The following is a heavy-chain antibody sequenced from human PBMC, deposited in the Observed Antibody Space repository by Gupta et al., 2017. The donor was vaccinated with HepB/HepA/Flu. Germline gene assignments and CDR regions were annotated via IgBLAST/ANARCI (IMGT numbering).Heavy chain of an antibody. D-gene: IGHD1-26*01. J-gene: IGHJ4*02. V-gene: IGHV3-21*01. CDR3: ARRIDRGSYSAFDY. Sequence: EVQLVESGGGLVKPGGSLRLSCAASGFTFSSYSMNWVRQAPGKGLEWVSSMSSSSSYSYYAASVEDRFTISRDNPKNSLYLQMNRLRAEDTAVYYCARRIDRGSYSAFDYWGQGTLVTGSS. CDR2: MSSSSSYS. CDR1: GFTFSSYS.